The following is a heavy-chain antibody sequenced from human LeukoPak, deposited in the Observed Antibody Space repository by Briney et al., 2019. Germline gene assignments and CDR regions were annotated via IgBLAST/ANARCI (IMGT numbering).Heavy chain of an antibody. J-gene: IGHJ4*02. CDR3: ASFSGPPYDYVWGSYRYYY. Sequence: GGSLRLSCGASGFTFSSYSMNWVRQAPGKGLEWVSYISSSSSTIYYADSVKGRFTISRDNAKNSLYLQMNSLRAEDTAVYYCASFSGPPYDYVWGSYRYYYWGQGTLVTVSS. D-gene: IGHD3-16*02. V-gene: IGHV3-48*01. CDR1: GFTFSSYS. CDR2: ISSSSSTI.